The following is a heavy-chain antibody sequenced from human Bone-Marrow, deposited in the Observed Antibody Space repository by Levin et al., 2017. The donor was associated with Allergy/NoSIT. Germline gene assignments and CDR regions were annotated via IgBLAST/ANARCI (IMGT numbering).Heavy chain of an antibody. V-gene: IGHV1-8*01. D-gene: IGHD3-16*02. CDR1: GYTFTSYD. J-gene: IGHJ4*02. CDR2: MNPNSGNT. CDR3: ARAYLRLVGVIALGY. Sequence: ASVKVSCKASGYTFTSYDINWVRQATGQGLEWMGWMNPNSGNTDYAQKFQGRVTMTRDTSISTAYMELSSLGSEDTAVYFCARAYLRLVGVIALGYWGQGTLVTVSS.